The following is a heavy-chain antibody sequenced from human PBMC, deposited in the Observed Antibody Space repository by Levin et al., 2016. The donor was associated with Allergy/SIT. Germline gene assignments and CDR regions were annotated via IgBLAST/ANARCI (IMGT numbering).Heavy chain of an antibody. CDR3: ATGPKCGSGWYCWFDS. J-gene: IGHJ5*01. V-gene: IGHV1-69*06. CDR2: IVPMVVTP. CDR1: GGRFSSQT. D-gene: IGHD6-19*01. Sequence: SVKVSCKASGGRFSSQTFSWVRRAPGQGLEWIGGIVPMVVTPNYSQKFEDRVTISADTSASTAYLELSSLRSEDTAVYYCATGPKCGSGWYCWFDSWGQGTLVTVSS.